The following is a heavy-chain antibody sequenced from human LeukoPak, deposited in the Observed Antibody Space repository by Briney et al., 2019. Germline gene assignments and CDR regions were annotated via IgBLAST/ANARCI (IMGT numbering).Heavy chain of an antibody. CDR2: IIPKSGGT. D-gene: IGHD3-22*01. J-gene: IGHJ4*02. CDR1: GYTFTCYY. Sequence: GASVKVSCKASGYTFTCYYMHGVRQAPGQGGEWMGRIIPKSGGTNPVQKFQGRRTMTRDTAISTAYLELSRLSSDDTAVYYCARGDYDTSGYKFDYWGQGTLVTVSS. CDR3: ARGDYDTSGYKFDY. V-gene: IGHV1-2*06.